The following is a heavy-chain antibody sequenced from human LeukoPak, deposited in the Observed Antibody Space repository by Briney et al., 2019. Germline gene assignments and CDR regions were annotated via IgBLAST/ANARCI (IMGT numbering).Heavy chain of an antibody. CDR2: IWYDGSKK. J-gene: IGHJ4*02. V-gene: IGHV3-30*02. Sequence: GGSLRLSCAASGFTFNIYGMHWVRQAPGKGLEWVAFIWYDGSKKYYADSVKGRFTISRDNSKNMVSLEMNSLRTEDTAVYYCARPSPPGDGYNPCDYWGPGALVIVSS. CDR1: GFTFNIYG. D-gene: IGHD5-24*01. CDR3: ARPSPPGDGYNPCDY.